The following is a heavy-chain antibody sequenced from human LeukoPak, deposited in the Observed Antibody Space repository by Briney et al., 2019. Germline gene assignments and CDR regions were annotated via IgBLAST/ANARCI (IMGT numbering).Heavy chain of an antibody. CDR2: IDSSSGYI. CDR1: GFTFSIYS. CDR3: ANLYSSGWYNRGGGYFDY. D-gene: IGHD6-13*01. Sequence: GGSLRLSCSASGFTFSIYSMNWVRQAPGKGLEWVSSIDSSSGYIYYADSVKGRFTISRDNSKNTLYLQMNSLRAEDTAVYYCANLYSSGWYNRGGGYFDYWGQGTLVTVSS. J-gene: IGHJ4*02. V-gene: IGHV3-21*04.